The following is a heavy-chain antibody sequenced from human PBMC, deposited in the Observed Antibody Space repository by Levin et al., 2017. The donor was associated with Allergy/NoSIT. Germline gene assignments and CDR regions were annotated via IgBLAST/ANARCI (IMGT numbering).Heavy chain of an antibody. CDR3: AHSRPQYYYDNSGYYFDF. V-gene: IGHV2-5*02. CDR2: IYWDGNN. D-gene: IGHD3-22*01. CDR1: GFSLNTEKVG. Sequence: QTLSLTCTFSGFSLNTEKVGVGWIRQPPGKALEWLALIYWDGNNHYSPSLSSRLTITKDASKNQVVLTVTNIDAADTATYYCAHSRPQYYYDNSGYYFDFWGQGTLVTVSS. J-gene: IGHJ4*02.